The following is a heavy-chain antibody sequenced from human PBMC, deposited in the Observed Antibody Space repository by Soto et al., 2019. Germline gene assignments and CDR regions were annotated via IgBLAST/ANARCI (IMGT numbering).Heavy chain of an antibody. Sequence: PGESLKISCTASGFTFSDYTMSWFRQAPGKGLEWVGFIRSKAYGGTTEHAASVKGRFTISRDDSKSIAYLQMNSLKAEDTAMYHCPSEGPYGGSPPPAFWGQGTLVTVSS. J-gene: IGHJ4*02. V-gene: IGHV3-49*03. D-gene: IGHD5-12*01. CDR1: GFTFSDYT. CDR2: IRSKAYGGTT. CDR3: PSEGPYGGSPPPAF.